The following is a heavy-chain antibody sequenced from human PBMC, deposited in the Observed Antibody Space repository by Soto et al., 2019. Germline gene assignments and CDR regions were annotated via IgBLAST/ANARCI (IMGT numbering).Heavy chain of an antibody. J-gene: IGHJ4*02. CDR2: IDPSDSYT. CDR3: AVADTAMDDFDY. D-gene: IGHD5-18*01. CDR1: GYSFTSYW. Sequence: HGESLKISCKGSGYSFTSYWISWVRQMPGKGLEWMGRIDPSDSYTNYSPSFQGHVTISADKSISTAYLQWSSLKASDTAMYYCAVADTAMDDFDYWGQGTLVTVSS. V-gene: IGHV5-10-1*01.